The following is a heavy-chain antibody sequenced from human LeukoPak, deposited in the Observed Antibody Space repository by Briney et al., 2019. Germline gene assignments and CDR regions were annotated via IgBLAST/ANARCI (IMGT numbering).Heavy chain of an antibody. CDR1: GYTLTELS. CDR3: ATGPGDYYDSSGYFLLSY. CDR2: FDPEDGET. V-gene: IGHV1-24*01. Sequence: ASVKVSCKVSGYTLTELSMHWVRRAPGKGLEWMGGFDPEDGETIYAQKFQGRVTMTEDTSTDTAYMELSSLRSEDTAVYYCATGPGDYYDSSGYFLLSYWGQGTLVTVSS. D-gene: IGHD3-22*01. J-gene: IGHJ4*02.